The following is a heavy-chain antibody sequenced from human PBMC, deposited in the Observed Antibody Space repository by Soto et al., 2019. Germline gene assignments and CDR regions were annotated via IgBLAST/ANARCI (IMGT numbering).Heavy chain of an antibody. CDR3: GKEKYYYDSRGLGRAFEI. CDR1: GFTFSSYA. CDR2: ISASGGIT. Sequence: GGSLRLSFAASGFTFSSYAMSWVRQAPGQGLEWVLGISASGGITYYVDSVKGRFTISRDNSKNTLYLQMNSLRAEDTAVYYCGKEKYYYDSRGLGRAFEIYVQGA. D-gene: IGHD3-22*01. V-gene: IGHV3-23*01. J-gene: IGHJ3*02.